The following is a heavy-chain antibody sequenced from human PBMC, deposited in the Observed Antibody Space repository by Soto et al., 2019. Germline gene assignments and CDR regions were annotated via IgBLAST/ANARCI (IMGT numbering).Heavy chain of an antibody. V-gene: IGHV1-69*13. J-gene: IGHJ5*02. CDR2: VIPIFGTT. CDR1: GGTFSSFA. D-gene: IGHD6-13*01. Sequence: WASVKVSCKASGGTFSSFAIIWVRQAPGQGLEWMGGVIPIFGTTDYAQKFQGRVTIIADESTSTAYMELSSLRSGDTAVYYCAREAPAGTNRFDPCGQGTLVTVAS. CDR3: AREAPAGTNRFDP.